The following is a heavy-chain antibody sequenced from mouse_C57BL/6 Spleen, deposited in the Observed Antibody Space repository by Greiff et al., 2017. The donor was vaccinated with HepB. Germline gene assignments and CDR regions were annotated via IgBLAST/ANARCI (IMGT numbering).Heavy chain of an antibody. D-gene: IGHD2-4*01. Sequence: DVKLQESGGGLVKPGGSLKLSCAASGFTFSSYAMSWVRQTPEKRLEWVATISDGGSYTYYPDNVKGRFTISRDNAKNNLYLQMSHLKSEDTAMYYCASPQDYDTFFDVWGTGTTVTVSS. V-gene: IGHV5-4*03. J-gene: IGHJ1*03. CDR1: GFTFSSYA. CDR3: ASPQDYDTFFDV. CDR2: ISDGGSYT.